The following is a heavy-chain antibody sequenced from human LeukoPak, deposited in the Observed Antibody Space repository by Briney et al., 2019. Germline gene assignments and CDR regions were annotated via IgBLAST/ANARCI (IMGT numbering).Heavy chain of an antibody. J-gene: IGHJ4*02. D-gene: IGHD3-10*01. CDR2: INPNSGDT. CDR1: GYAFTDYY. V-gene: IGHV1-2*06. Sequence: ASVKVSCKASGYAFTDYYIYWVRQAPGQGLEWMGRINPNSGDTKYAQKFQGRVTITRDTSISTAYMELNRLRSDDTAVYYCAREDFGDFYFDSWGQGTLVTVSS. CDR3: AREDFGDFYFDS.